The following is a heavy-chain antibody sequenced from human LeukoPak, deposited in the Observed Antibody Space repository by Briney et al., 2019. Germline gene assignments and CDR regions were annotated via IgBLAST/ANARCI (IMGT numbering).Heavy chain of an antibody. CDR2: ISSRDRTT. V-gene: IGHV3-48*03. J-gene: IGHJ4*02. CDR1: GFTFSDYE. CDR3: ARGHWGLDY. Sequence: GGSLRLSCAASGFTFSDYEINWVRQAPGKGLEWVSYISSRDRTTYYADSVTGRFTISRDNAESSLYLQMNSLRAEDTAVYYCARGHWGLDYWGRGTLVTVSS. D-gene: IGHD7-27*01.